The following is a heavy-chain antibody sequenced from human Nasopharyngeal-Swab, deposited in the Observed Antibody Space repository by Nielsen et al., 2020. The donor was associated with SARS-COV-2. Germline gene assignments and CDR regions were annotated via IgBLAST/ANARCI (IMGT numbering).Heavy chain of an antibody. J-gene: IGHJ4*02. CDR1: GYTFTSYD. CDR2: MNPNSGNT. V-gene: IGHV1-8*01. D-gene: IGHD2-2*01. Sequence: ASVKVSCKASGYTFTSYDINWVRQATAQGLEWMGWMNPNSGNTGYAQKFQGRVTMTRNTSISTAYMELSSLRSEDTAVYYCARVLGYCSSTSCPFDYWGQGTLVTVSS. CDR3: ARVLGYCSSTSCPFDY.